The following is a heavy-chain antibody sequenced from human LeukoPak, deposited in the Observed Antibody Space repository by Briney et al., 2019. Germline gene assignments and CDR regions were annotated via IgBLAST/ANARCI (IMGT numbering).Heavy chain of an antibody. CDR2: ICYTGST. CDR3: ARSGSTAFDY. CDR1: GGSISTYY. D-gene: IGHD1-26*01. J-gene: IGHJ4*02. Sequence: SETLSLTCTVSGGSISTYYWNWMRQSPGKGLEWIGHICYTGSTNYNPSLKSRVTISVDTSKNQFSLKLSSVTAADTAVYYCARSGSTAFDYWGQGTLVTVSS. V-gene: IGHV4-59*01.